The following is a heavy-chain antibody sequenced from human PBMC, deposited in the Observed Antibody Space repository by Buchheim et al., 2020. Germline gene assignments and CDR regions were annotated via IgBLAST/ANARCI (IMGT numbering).Heavy chain of an antibody. CDR1: GYTFTAYY. V-gene: IGHV1-2*04. J-gene: IGHJ4*02. CDR2: INPNSGGT. D-gene: IGHD2-2*02. CDR3: ASQRGEDPYTPLDY. Sequence: QVQLVQSGAEVKKPGASVKVSCKASGYTFTAYYMHWVRQAPGQGLEWMGWINPNSGGTNYAQNFQGWVTMTRDTYISTAYMELSRLRSDDTAVYYCASQRGEDPYTPLDYWGQGTL.